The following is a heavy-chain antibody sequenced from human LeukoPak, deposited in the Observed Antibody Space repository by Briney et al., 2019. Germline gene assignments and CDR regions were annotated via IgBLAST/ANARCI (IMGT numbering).Heavy chain of an antibody. J-gene: IGHJ4*02. D-gene: IGHD3-3*01. CDR2: MSYSGSS. Sequence: SETLSLTCTVSGGSIGTYYWSWIRQPPGKGLEWIGYMSYSGSSNYNPPLKSRVTISVDTSKNQFSLKLSYVTAADTAVYYCARVLRFLAFDYWGQGTLVTVSS. CDR1: GGSIGTYY. V-gene: IGHV4-59*01. CDR3: ARVLRFLAFDY.